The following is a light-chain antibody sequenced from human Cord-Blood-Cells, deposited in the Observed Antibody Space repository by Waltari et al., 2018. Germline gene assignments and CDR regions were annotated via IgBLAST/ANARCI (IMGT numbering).Light chain of an antibody. V-gene: IGKV3-20*01. Sequence: EIVLTQSPGTLSSSPGERATLSCRASQSVSSSYLAWYQQKPGQAPRLPIYGASSRATGIPDRFSGSGSGTDFTLTISRLEPEDCAVYYCQQYGSSPWTFGQGTKVEIK. CDR2: GAS. CDR3: QQYGSSPWT. J-gene: IGKJ1*01. CDR1: QSVSSSY.